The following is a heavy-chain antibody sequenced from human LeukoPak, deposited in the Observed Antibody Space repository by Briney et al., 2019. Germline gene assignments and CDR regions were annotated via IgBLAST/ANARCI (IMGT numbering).Heavy chain of an antibody. V-gene: IGHV3-48*03. J-gene: IGHJ4*02. CDR2: ISSSGSTI. D-gene: IGHD4-23*01. CDR1: VFTFRSYE. Sequence: PGGSLRLSCAASVFTFRSYEMNWVRQAPGKWLKWVSYISSSGSTIYYADSVKGRFTISRDNAKNSLYLQMNSLRAEDTAVYYCARVGYGGNDFDYWGQGTLVTVSS. CDR3: ARVGYGGNDFDY.